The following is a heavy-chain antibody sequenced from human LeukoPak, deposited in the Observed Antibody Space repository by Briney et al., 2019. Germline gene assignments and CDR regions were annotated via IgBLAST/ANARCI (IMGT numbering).Heavy chain of an antibody. CDR3: ARVKSGGLIAAAGPYFDY. Sequence: SETLSLTCTVSGGSVSSGSYYWSWIRQPPGKGLEWIGYIYYSGSTNYNPSLKSRVTISVDTSKNQFSLKLSSVTAADTAVYYCARVKSGGLIAAAGPYFDYWGQGTLVTVSS. J-gene: IGHJ4*02. CDR2: IYYSGST. D-gene: IGHD6-13*01. CDR1: GGSVSSGSYY. V-gene: IGHV4-61*01.